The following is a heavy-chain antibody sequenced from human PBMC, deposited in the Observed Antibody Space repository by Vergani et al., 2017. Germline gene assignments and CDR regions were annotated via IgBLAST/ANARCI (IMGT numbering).Heavy chain of an antibody. J-gene: IGHJ4*01. Sequence: EVQVVETGGGLVQPGGSLRLSCAASGFTVSSNYMSWVRQAPGKGLEWVSVIKSDGRTSYAESVRGRFTISRDTSRNAVYLQMNILRVEDTCVYYCTRGECSGTTCYGHYFDLWGHGILVTVSS. CDR3: TRGECSGTTCYGHYFDL. CDR2: IKSDGRT. D-gene: IGHD2-15*01. CDR1: GFTVSSNY. V-gene: IGHV3-66*02.